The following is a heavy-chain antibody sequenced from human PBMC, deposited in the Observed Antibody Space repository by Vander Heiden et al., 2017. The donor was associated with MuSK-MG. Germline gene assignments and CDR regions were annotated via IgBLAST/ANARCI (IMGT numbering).Heavy chain of an antibody. V-gene: IGHV3-9*01. D-gene: IGHD3-10*01. Sequence: EVQLVESGGGLVQPGRSLRLSCAASGFTFDDYAMHWVRQAPGKGLEWVSGISWNSGSIGDADSVKGRFTISRDNAKNSLYLQMNSLRAEDTALYYCAKGSMVRGVLAWGQGTLVTVSS. CDR2: ISWNSGSI. CDR1: GFTFDDYA. J-gene: IGHJ5*02. CDR3: AKGSMVRGVLA.